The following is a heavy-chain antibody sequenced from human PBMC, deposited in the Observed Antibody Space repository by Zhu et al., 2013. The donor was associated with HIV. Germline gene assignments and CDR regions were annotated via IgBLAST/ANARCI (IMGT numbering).Heavy chain of an antibody. CDR1: GYTFTGHY. CDR3: ATGVQGTSARF. Sequence: VKKPGASVKVSCKASGYTFTGHYMHWVRQAPGQGLEWMGWINPDSGGTNYAQKFQGRVTMTRDTSINTSYMELSSLRSDDTALYYCATGVQGTSARFWGQGTLVTVSS. D-gene: IGHD3-16*01. CDR2: INPDSGGT. V-gene: IGHV1-2*02. J-gene: IGHJ4*02.